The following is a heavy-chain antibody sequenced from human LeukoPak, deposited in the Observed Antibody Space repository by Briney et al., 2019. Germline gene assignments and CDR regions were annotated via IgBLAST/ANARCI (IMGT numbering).Heavy chain of an antibody. D-gene: IGHD2-21*02. CDR2: ISGSGDNT. V-gene: IGHV3-23*01. J-gene: IGHJ4*02. CDR1: GFSFSNYA. CDR3: AKDFVVVPGNVNYFDY. Sequence: GGSLRLSCAASGFSFSNYAMSWVRQAPGRGLEWASGISGSGDNTYYADSVKGRFTVSRDNFKNTLYVQMKSLRAEDTAVYYCAKDFVVVPGNVNYFDYWGQGTLVTVSS.